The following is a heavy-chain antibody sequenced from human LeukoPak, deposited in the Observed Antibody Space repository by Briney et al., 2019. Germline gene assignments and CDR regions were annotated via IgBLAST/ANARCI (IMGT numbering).Heavy chain of an antibody. CDR3: ARAYYTVTIDY. CDR1: GFTFSNYA. J-gene: IGHJ4*02. D-gene: IGHD4-17*01. Sequence: GGSLRLSCGASGFTFSNYAMYWVRQAPGKGLEWVAVIWYDGSNKYYADSVKGRFTISRDNSKNTLYLQMNSLRAEDTAVYYCARAYYTVTIDYWGQGTLVTVSS. V-gene: IGHV3-33*07. CDR2: IWYDGSNK.